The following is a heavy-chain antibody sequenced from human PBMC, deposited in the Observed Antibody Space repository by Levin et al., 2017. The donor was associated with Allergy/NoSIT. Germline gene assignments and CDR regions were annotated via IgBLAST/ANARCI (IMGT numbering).Heavy chain of an antibody. CDR3: ARGDGAAAPLGYYYMDV. V-gene: IGHV4-34*01. CDR2: INHSGST. J-gene: IGHJ6*03. CDR1: GGSFSGYY. D-gene: IGHD6-13*01. Sequence: SETLSLTCAVYGGSFSGYYWSWIRQPPGKGLEWIGEINHSGSTNYNPSLKSRVTISVDTSKNQFSLKLSSVTAADTAVYYCARGDGAAAPLGYYYMDVWGKGTTVTVSS.